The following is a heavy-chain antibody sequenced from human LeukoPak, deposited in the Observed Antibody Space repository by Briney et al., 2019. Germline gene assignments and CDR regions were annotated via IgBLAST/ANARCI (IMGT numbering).Heavy chain of an antibody. CDR3: AKYCSGGSCYSEGAFDI. CDR2: IYSGGST. CDR1: GFTFSSNY. Sequence: GGSLRLSCAASGFTFSSNYMSWVRQAPGKGLEWVSVIYSGGSTYYADSVKGRFTISRDNSKNTLYLQMNSLRAEDTAVYYCAKYCSGGSCYSEGAFDIWGQGTMVTVSS. J-gene: IGHJ3*02. D-gene: IGHD2-15*01. V-gene: IGHV3-66*01.